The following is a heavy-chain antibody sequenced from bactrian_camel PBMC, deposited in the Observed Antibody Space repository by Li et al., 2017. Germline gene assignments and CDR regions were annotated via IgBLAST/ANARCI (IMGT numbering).Heavy chain of an antibody. CDR2: IYSGGGRP. CDR1: GLTFSTYC. D-gene: IGHD6*01. CDR3: AAAKYGYPWTVPLQSDAYNY. Sequence: QVQLVESGGGLAQPGGSLRLSCVASGLTFSTYCMGWFRQAPGKEREGLAGIYSGGGRPLVADSVKDRFSISKDSDKNTVYLQMHSLKPEDTAMYYCAAAKYGYPWTVPLQSDAYNYWGQGTQVTVS. J-gene: IGHJ4*01. V-gene: IGHV3S25*01.